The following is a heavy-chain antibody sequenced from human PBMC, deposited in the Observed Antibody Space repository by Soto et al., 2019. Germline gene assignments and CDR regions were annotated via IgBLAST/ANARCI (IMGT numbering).Heavy chain of an antibody. CDR1: GDTFSIYT. CDR2: VIPIFDIT. J-gene: IGHJ4*02. V-gene: IGHV1-69*02. D-gene: IGHD6-13*01. CDR3: ARARDNSNRPNSDF. Sequence: QVQLVQSGSEVKKPGSSVKVSCKASGDTFSIYTISWVRQAPGQGLEWMGRVIPIFDITSYTQRFQGRVTITADKATTTVYMELSSLSSEDTAVYSCARARDNSNRPNSDFWGQGTMVTASS.